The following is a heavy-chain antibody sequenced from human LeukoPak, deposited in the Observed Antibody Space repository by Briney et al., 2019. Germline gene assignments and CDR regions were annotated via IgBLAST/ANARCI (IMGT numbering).Heavy chain of an antibody. Sequence: ASVKVSCKASGYTFTSYGISWVRQAPGQGLEWMGWISAYNGNTNYAQKLQGRVTMTTDTSTSTAYMELRSLRSDDTAVYYCARDPYYYDSSGYYPTYTNFDYWGQGTLVTVSS. CDR1: GYTFTSYG. V-gene: IGHV1-18*01. D-gene: IGHD3-22*01. J-gene: IGHJ4*02. CDR2: ISAYNGNT. CDR3: ARDPYYYDSSGYYPTYTNFDY.